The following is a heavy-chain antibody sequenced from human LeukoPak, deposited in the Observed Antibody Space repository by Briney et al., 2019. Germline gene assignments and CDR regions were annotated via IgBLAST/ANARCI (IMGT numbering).Heavy chain of an antibody. D-gene: IGHD3-22*01. Sequence: PGGSLRLSCAASGFTFSSYSMNWVRQAPGKGLEWVSSISSSSSYIYYADSVKGRFNISRDNAKNSLYLQTNSLRAEDTAVYYCARPPRSDSSGPMGYWGQGTLVTVSS. CDR2: ISSSSSYI. CDR1: GFTFSSYS. CDR3: ARPPRSDSSGPMGY. V-gene: IGHV3-21*01. J-gene: IGHJ4*02.